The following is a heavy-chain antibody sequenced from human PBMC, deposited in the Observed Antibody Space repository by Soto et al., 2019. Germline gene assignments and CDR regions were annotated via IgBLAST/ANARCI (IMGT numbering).Heavy chain of an antibody. D-gene: IGHD3-10*01. CDR1: GGTFSSYA. CDR3: ARALEYDDCSGSYCPYYYGMDV. Sequence: QVQLVQSGAAVKKPGSSVQVSCKASGGTFSSYAISWVRQAPGHGLEWMGGIIPIFGTANYAQKLQARVTITADETTSTAYIERSSVRSEDTAVYYCARALEYDDCSGSYCPYYYGMDVWGQGTTGTVSS. V-gene: IGHV1-69*01. CDR2: IIPIFGTA. J-gene: IGHJ6*02.